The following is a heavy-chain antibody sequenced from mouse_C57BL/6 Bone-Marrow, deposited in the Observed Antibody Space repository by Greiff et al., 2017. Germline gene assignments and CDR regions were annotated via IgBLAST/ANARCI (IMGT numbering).Heavy chain of an antibody. CDR2: FHPYNDDT. J-gene: IGHJ2*01. Sequence: QVQLQQSGAELVKPGASVKMSCTASGYTFTTYPIEWMKQNHGKSLEWIGNFHPYNDDTKYNEKFKGKATLTVEKSSGTVYLELSRLTSDDSAVYYCARLNWDVGYFDYWGQGTTLTVSS. CDR1: GYTFTTYP. V-gene: IGHV1-47*01. CDR3: ARLNWDVGYFDY. D-gene: IGHD4-1*01.